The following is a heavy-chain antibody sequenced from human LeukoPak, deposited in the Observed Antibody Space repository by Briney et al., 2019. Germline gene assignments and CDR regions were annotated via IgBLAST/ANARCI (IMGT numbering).Heavy chain of an antibody. CDR2: IRRKAYGGTT. Sequence: QPGGSLRLSCTASGFTFGDYAMSWFRQAPEKGLEWVGFIRRKAYGGTTEYAASVKGRFTISRDDSKSIAYLQMNSLKTEDTAVYYCTRVRSAGKYYFDYWGQGTLVTVSS. V-gene: IGHV3-49*03. D-gene: IGHD3-10*01. J-gene: IGHJ4*02. CDR3: TRVRSAGKYYFDY. CDR1: GFTFGDYA.